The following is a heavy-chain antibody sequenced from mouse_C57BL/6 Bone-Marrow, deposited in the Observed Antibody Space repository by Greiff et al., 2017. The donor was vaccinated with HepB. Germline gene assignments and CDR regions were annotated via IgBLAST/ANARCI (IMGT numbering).Heavy chain of an antibody. Sequence: VQLQQSGAELVKPGASVKLSCKASGYTFTSYWMHWVKQRPGQGLEWIGMIHPNSGSTNYNEKFKSKATLTVDKSSSTAYMQLSSLTSEDSAVYYCASPYYYGSSQYYFDYWGQGTTLTVSS. CDR3: ASPYYYGSSQYYFDY. V-gene: IGHV1-64*01. CDR1: GYTFTSYW. CDR2: IHPNSGST. J-gene: IGHJ2*01. D-gene: IGHD1-1*01.